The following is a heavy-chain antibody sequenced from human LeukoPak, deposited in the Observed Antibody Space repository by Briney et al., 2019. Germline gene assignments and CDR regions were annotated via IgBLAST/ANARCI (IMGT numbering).Heavy chain of an antibody. J-gene: IGHJ6*02. CDR2: IYYSGST. Sequence: PSETLPLTCTVSGGSISSYYWSWIRQPPGKGLEWIGYIYYSGSTNSSPSLKSRVTISVDTSKNQFSLKLRSVTAADTAVYYCARLGGYYDQREYYYGMDVWGQGTTVTVSS. CDR3: ARLGGYYDQREYYYGMDV. V-gene: IGHV4-59*01. CDR1: GGSISSYY. D-gene: IGHD3-3*01.